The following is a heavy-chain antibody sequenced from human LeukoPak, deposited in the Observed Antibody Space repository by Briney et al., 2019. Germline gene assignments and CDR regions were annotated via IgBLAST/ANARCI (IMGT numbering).Heavy chain of an antibody. CDR3: ARAIAYCGGDCYSRRDYYYYYMDV. V-gene: IGHV1-69*01. Sequence: GSSVKVSCKASGGTFSSYAISWVRQAPGQGLEWMGGIIPIFGTANYAQKFQGRVTITADESTSTAYMELSSLRSEDTAVYYYARAIAYCGGDCYSRRDYYYYYMDVWGKGTTVTVSS. J-gene: IGHJ6*03. CDR1: GGTFSSYA. CDR2: IIPIFGTA. D-gene: IGHD2-21*02.